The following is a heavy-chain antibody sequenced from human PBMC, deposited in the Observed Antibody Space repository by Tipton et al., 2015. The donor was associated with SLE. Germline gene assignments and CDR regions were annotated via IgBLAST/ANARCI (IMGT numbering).Heavy chain of an antibody. CDR3: AVGSSSTRDY. CDR2: IYSGGST. V-gene: IGHV3-23*03. J-gene: IGHJ4*02. D-gene: IGHD6-6*01. CDR1: GFTFRSYP. Sequence: SLRLSCAASGFTFRSYPMTWVRQAPGKGLEWVSVIYSGGSTYYADSVKGRFTISRDDSKNTLYLQMNSLRPEDTAVYYCAVGSSSTRDYWGQGTLVTVSS.